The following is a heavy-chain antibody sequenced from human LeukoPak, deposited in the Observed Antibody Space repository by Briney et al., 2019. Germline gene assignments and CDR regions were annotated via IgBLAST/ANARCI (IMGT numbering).Heavy chain of an antibody. CDR3: ARDPNYYDSI. CDR2: ISSRSSYK. CDR1: GFTFSTYS. J-gene: IGHJ4*02. V-gene: IGHV3-21*01. Sequence: PGGSLRLSCAASGFTFSTYSMNWVRQARGKGLEWVSSISSRSSYKYYADSVKGRFTISRDNAKNSLYLQMNSLRAEDTAVYYCARDPNYYDSIWGQGTLVTVSS. D-gene: IGHD3-22*01.